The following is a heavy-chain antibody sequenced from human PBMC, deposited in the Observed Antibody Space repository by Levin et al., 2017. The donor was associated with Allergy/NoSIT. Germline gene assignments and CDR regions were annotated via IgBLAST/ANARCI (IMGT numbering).Heavy chain of an antibody. CDR1: GFTFSNYA. Sequence: GGSLRLSCAASGFTFSNYAMSWVRQAPGKGLEWVSTISGSGTTYYADSVKGRFTISRDNSKDTLYLQMNTLRAEDTAVYYCVRIRSMTGYYCYYGLDVWGQGTTVTVSS. CDR3: VRIRSMTGYYCYYGLDV. D-gene: IGHD3-9*01. J-gene: IGHJ6*02. CDR2: ISGSGTT. V-gene: IGHV3-23*01.